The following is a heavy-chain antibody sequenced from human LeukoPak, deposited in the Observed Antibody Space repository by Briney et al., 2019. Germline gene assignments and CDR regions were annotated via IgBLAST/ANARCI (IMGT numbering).Heavy chain of an antibody. CDR3: ARSKGSGNYFDY. D-gene: IGHD3-10*01. CDR1: GGSITSYY. Sequence: SETLSLTCTVSGGSITSYYWNWIRQPPGKRLEWVGYISDSGNTNYNPSLKSRVTISIDTSKNQFSLKLTSVTAADTAIYYCARSKGSGNYFDYWGQGTLVTVSS. V-gene: IGHV4-59*01. J-gene: IGHJ4*02. CDR2: ISDSGNT.